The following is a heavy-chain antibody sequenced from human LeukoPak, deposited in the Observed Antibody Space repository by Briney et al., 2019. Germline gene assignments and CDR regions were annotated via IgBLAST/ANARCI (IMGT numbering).Heavy chain of an antibody. Sequence: GRSLRLSCAASGLTFSSYAMHWVRQAPGRGLEWVAVISYDGSNKYYADSVKGRFTISRDNSKNTLYLQMNSLRAEDTAVYYCAREGGGSSWSSYYFDYWGQGTLVTVSS. V-gene: IGHV3-30*04. CDR3: AREGGGSSWSSYYFDY. J-gene: IGHJ4*02. D-gene: IGHD6-13*01. CDR2: ISYDGSNK. CDR1: GLTFSSYA.